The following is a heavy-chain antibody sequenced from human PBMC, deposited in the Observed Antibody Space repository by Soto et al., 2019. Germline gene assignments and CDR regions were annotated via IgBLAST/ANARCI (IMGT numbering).Heavy chain of an antibody. CDR2: IKSKTDGGTT. CDR3: TSTTWVVVVVAATGRYFDL. CDR1: GFTFSNAW. D-gene: IGHD2-15*01. Sequence: EVQLVESGGGLVKPGGSLRLSCAASGFTFSNAWMNWVRQAPGKGLEWVGRIKSKTDGGTTDYAAPVKGRSTISRDDSKNTLYLQMNSLKTEDTAVYYCTSTTWVVVVVAATGRYFDLWGRGTLVTVSS. J-gene: IGHJ2*01. V-gene: IGHV3-15*07.